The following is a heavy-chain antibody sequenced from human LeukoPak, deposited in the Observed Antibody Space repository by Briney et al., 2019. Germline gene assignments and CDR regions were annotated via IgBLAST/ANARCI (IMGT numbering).Heavy chain of an antibody. V-gene: IGHV3-53*01. CDR1: GFTFSSNY. CDR2: ICSGGST. Sequence: GGSLRLSCAASGFTFSSNYMSWVRQAPGKGLEWVSVICSGGSTYYSDSVKGRFTISRDNSKNTLYLQMNSLRAEDTAVYYCARDNWYYYSGMDGGGQATTATVS. CDR3: ARDNWYYYSGMDG. D-gene: IGHD5-24*01. J-gene: IGHJ6*02.